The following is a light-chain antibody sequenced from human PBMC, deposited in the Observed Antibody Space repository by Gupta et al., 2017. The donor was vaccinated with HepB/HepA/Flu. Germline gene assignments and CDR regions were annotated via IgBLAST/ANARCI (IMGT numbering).Light chain of an antibody. CDR2: DAS. J-gene: IGKJ1*01. CDR3: QHRNNWPRT. CDR1: QSLGSS. V-gene: IGKV3-11*01. Sequence: EIVLTQSPATLSLSLGERVTLSCRASQSLGSSLAWYQQKGGQAPRLLIYDASNRATGIPARFSGSGSGTDFSLTISSLEPEDFAVYYCQHRNNWPRTFGQGTKVEIK.